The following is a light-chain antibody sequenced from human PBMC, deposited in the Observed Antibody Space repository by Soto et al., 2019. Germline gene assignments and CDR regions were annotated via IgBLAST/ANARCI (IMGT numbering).Light chain of an antibody. CDR3: QQDGSSPLT. V-gene: IGKV3-20*01. Sequence: EIVLTQSPGTLSLSPGERATLSCRASQSVSSSYLAWYQQKPGQAPRLLIYGASSRATGIPDRFSGSGSGTDFTLTISRLEPADLAVYYCQQDGSSPLTFGGGTKVEIK. CDR2: GAS. J-gene: IGKJ4*01. CDR1: QSVSSSY.